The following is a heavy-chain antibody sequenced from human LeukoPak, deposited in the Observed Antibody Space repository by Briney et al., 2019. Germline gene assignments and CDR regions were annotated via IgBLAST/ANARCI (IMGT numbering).Heavy chain of an antibody. CDR2: ISGSGGST. Sequence: GGSLRLSCAASGFTFSSYGMSWVRQAPGKGLEWVSAISGSGGSTYYADSVKGRFTISRDNSKNTLYLQMNSLRAEDTAVYYCAKDGAYYYDSSGYSPPFGYWGQGTLVTVSS. CDR1: GFTFSSYG. CDR3: AKDGAYYYDSSGYSPPFGY. D-gene: IGHD3-22*01. V-gene: IGHV3-23*01. J-gene: IGHJ4*02.